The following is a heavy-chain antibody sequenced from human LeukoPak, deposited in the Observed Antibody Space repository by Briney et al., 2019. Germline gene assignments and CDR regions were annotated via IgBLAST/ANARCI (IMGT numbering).Heavy chain of an antibody. CDR1: GFTFSSYS. CDR2: ISSSSSYI. Sequence: GGSLRLSCAASGFTFSSYSMNWVRQAPGKGLEWVSSISSSSSYIYYADSVKGRFTISRDNAKNSLYLQMNSLRVEDTALYYCAKVPFEYSGSSYFDYWGQGTLVTVSS. V-gene: IGHV3-21*04. J-gene: IGHJ4*02. D-gene: IGHD1-26*01. CDR3: AKVPFEYSGSSYFDY.